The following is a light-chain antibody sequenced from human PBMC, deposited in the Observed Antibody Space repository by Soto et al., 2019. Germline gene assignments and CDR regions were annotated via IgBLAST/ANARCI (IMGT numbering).Light chain of an antibody. CDR2: DAS. J-gene: IGKJ1*01. Sequence: DIQMTQSPSTLSASVGDRVTITCRASQSISSWLAWYQQKPGKAPKLLIYDASSLESGVPSRFSGSGSGTECTLTISSLQPDGFATYYCQQYNSYSGTFGQGTKVEIK. V-gene: IGKV1-5*01. CDR1: QSISSW. CDR3: QQYNSYSGT.